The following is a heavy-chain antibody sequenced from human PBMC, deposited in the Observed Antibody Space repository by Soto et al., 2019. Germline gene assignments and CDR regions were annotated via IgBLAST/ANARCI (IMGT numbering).Heavy chain of an antibody. CDR3: AKASGWFGEFDY. CDR2: ISGSGGST. D-gene: IGHD3-10*01. V-gene: IGHV3-23*01. J-gene: IGHJ4*02. Sequence: EVQLLESGGGLVQPGGSLRLSCAASGFTFSSYAMSWVRQAPGKGLEWVSAISGSGGSTYYADSVKGRFTISRDNSKNTLYQQMNSLRDEDTAVYYCAKASGWFGEFDYWGQGTLVTVSS. CDR1: GFTFSSYA.